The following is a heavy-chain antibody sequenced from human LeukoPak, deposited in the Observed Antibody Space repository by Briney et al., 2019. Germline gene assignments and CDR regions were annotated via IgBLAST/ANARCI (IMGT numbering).Heavy chain of an antibody. CDR1: GFTFSSYG. CDR2: ISGSGGST. CDR3: ARDRSGWLFDY. D-gene: IGHD6-19*01. Sequence: GGSLRLSCAASGFTFSSYGMSWVRQAPGKGLEWVSAISGSGGSTYYADSVKGRFTIARDNSKNTLYLQMNSLRAEETAVYYCARDRSGWLFDYWGQGTLVTVSS. J-gene: IGHJ4*02. V-gene: IGHV3-23*01.